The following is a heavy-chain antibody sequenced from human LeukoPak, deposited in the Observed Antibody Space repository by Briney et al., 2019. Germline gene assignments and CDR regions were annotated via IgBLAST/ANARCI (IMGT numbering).Heavy chain of an antibody. J-gene: IGHJ6*02. CDR1: GYTFSSYA. CDR2: ISYDGSNK. CDR3: ARDAHFNDSHAGMDV. D-gene: IGHD3-3*01. Sequence: SHRLSCAASGYTFSSYAMHWIRQAPGKGLERMADISYDGSNKYYADSVKGRFTISRDNSKNTLYLQMNSLRAEDTAVYYCARDAHFNDSHAGMDVWGQGTTVTVSS. V-gene: IGHV3-30-3*01.